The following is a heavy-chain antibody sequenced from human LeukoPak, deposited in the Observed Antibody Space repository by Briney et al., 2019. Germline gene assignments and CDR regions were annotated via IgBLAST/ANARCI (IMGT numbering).Heavy chain of an antibody. CDR1: GGSISSGGYY. CDR3: ARGLDTAMGGRWFDP. V-gene: IGHV4-31*03. Sequence: SETLSLTCTVSGGSISSGGYYWSWIRQHPGKGLEWIGYIYYSGSTHYNPSLKSRVTISVDTSKNQFSLKLSSVTAADTAVYYCARGLDTAMGGRWFDPWGQGTLVTVSS. D-gene: IGHD5-18*01. CDR2: IYYSGST. J-gene: IGHJ5*02.